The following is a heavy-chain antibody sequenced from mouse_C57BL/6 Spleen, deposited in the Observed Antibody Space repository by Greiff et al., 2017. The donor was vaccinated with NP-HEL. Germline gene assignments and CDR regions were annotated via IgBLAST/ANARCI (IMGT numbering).Heavy chain of an antibody. CDR2: IHPNSGST. J-gene: IGHJ2*01. V-gene: IGHV1-64*01. Sequence: QVQLQQPGAELVKPGASVTLSCKASGYTFTSYWMHWVKQRPGQGLEWIGMIHPNSGSTNYNEKFKSKATLTVDKSSSTAYMQLSSLTSEDSAVYYCARGQLGSPFDYWGQGTTLTVSS. CDR3: ARGQLGSPFDY. D-gene: IGHD4-1*02. CDR1: GYTFTSYW.